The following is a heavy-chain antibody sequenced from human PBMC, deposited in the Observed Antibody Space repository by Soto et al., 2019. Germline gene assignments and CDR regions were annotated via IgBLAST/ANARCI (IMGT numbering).Heavy chain of an antibody. J-gene: IGHJ4*02. CDR2: IYPGGVNV. V-gene: IGHV1-46*01. CDR1: GYSFTSHY. CDR3: AKDYYDSSGYYPPALLFYY. Sequence: GASVKVSCKAIGYSFTSHYMHWVRQAPGQGLEWMGTIYPGGVNVAYAQKFQGRVTITRDTSASTAYMELSSLRSEDTAVYYCAKDYYDSSGYYPPALLFYYWGQGTLVTVSS. D-gene: IGHD3-22*01.